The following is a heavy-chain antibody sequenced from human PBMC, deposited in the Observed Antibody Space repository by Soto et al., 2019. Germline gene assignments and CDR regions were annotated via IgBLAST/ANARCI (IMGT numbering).Heavy chain of an antibody. CDR3: ARDLSGFFQH. J-gene: IGHJ1*01. CDR1: GDSVFSNSAA. Sequence: SQTLSLTCAISGDSVFSNSAAWNWIRQSPSRGLEWLGRTYYRSKWYNDYAGSVRSRITINPDTSKNQFSLHLNSVTPDDTAVYYCARDLSGFFQHWGLGTLVIVSS. V-gene: IGHV6-1*01. CDR2: TYYRSKWYN. D-gene: IGHD3-3*02.